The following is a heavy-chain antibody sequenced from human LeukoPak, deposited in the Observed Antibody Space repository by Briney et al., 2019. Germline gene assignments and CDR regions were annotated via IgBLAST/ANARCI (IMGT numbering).Heavy chain of an antibody. Sequence: ASVKVSCKASGGTFSSYAISWVRQAPGQGLEWMGGIIPIFGTANYAQKFQGRVTITADKSTSTAYMELSSLRSEDTAVYYCAREGGIAVAGSFDYWGQGTLVTVSS. CDR3: AREGGIAVAGSFDY. V-gene: IGHV1-69*06. CDR1: GGTFSSYA. CDR2: IIPIFGTA. J-gene: IGHJ4*02. D-gene: IGHD6-19*01.